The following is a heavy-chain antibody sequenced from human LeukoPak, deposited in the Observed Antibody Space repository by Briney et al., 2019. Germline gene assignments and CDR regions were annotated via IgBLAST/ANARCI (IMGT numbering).Heavy chain of an antibody. CDR1: GFTFDDYG. D-gene: IGHD3-22*01. CDR3: AKVLPESMIVMVITDTFYFDY. J-gene: IGHJ4*02. CDR2: IKQDGSEK. Sequence: PGGSLRLSCAASGFTFDDYGMSWVRQAPGKGLEWVANIKQDGSEKYYVDSVKGRFTISRDNAKNSLYLQMNSLKTEDTAVYYCAKVLPESMIVMVITDTFYFDYWGQGTLVTVSS. V-gene: IGHV3-7*03.